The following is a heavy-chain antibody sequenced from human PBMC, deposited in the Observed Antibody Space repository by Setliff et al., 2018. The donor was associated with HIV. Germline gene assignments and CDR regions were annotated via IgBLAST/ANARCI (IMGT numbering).Heavy chain of an antibody. Sequence: PSETLSLTCTVSGGSISSGYYYWSWIRQHPGKGLEWIGYIYYSGNPFYNPSLRSRVTMSVDTSKNQFSLKLSSATAADTAVYYCARSRLHYYDSSGYYPSYFDYWGQGTLVTV. CDR3: ARSRLHYYDSSGYYPSYFDY. J-gene: IGHJ4*02. V-gene: IGHV4-31*03. D-gene: IGHD3-22*01. CDR1: GGSISSGYYY. CDR2: IYYSGNP.